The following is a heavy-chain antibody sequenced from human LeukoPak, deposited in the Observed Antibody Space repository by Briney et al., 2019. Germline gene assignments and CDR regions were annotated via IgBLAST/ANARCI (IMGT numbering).Heavy chain of an antibody. Sequence: PSQTLSLTCSVSGGSINSGDYYWSWIRQHPGKGLEWIGYVYYSGSAFHNPSLKSRVTVSVDTSKNQFSLKLNSVTAADTAVYYCARGSGTSAFDIWGQGTMVTVSS. CDR2: VYYSGSA. CDR3: ARGSGTSAFDI. CDR1: GGSINSGDYY. D-gene: IGHD2-15*01. V-gene: IGHV4-31*03. J-gene: IGHJ3*02.